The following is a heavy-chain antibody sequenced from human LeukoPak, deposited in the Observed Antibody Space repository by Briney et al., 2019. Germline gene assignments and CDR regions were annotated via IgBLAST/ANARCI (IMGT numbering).Heavy chain of an antibody. CDR3: VREDTPATANY. J-gene: IGHJ4*02. V-gene: IGHV3-53*01. CDR2: IYAGDST. D-gene: IGHD2-21*02. Sequence: TGGSLRLSCAASGFTVSSSYISWFGRVPGRGLEWVSVIYAGDSTYYADSVKGRFTISRDNSKDTLLLQMHSLRPGDTAVYYCVREDTPATANYWGQGTLVTISS. CDR1: GFTVSSSY.